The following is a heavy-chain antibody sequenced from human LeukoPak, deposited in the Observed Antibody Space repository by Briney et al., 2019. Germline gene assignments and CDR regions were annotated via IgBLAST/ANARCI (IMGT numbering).Heavy chain of an antibody. V-gene: IGHV4-31*03. D-gene: IGHD6-13*01. CDR2: IYYSGST. CDR1: GGSISSGGYY. Sequence: SQTLSLTCTVSGGSISSGGYYWSWIRQHPGKGLEWIGYIYYSGSTYYNPSLKSRLTISVDTSKNQFSLKLSSVTAADTAVYYCARVRRIAAAGSDWFDPWGQGTLVTVSS. J-gene: IGHJ5*02. CDR3: ARVRRIAAAGSDWFDP.